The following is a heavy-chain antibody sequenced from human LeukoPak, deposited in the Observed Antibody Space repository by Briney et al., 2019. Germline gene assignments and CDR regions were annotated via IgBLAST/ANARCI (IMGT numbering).Heavy chain of an antibody. V-gene: IGHV4-59*08. CDR3: ARLQVHCGGDCYTRWFDP. D-gene: IGHD2-21*02. J-gene: IGHJ5*02. Sequence: SETLSLTCTVSGGSIRSHYWSWIRQPPGKGLEWIAYIYYSGSTKYNPSLKSRVTISLDRSKNQFSLKLRSVTAADTAVYYCARLQVHCGGDCYTRWFDPWGQGTLVTVSS. CDR2: IYYSGST. CDR1: GGSIRSHY.